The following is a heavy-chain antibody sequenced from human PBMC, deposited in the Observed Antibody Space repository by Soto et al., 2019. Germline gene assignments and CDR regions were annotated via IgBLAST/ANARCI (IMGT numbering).Heavy chain of an antibody. CDR2: IYYSGST. CDR3: ARDPTLLWGFDP. J-gene: IGHJ5*02. Sequence: PSETLSLTCTVSGGSISSGGYYWSWIRQHPGKGLEWIGYIYYSGSTNYNPSLKSRVTISVDTSKNQFSLKLSSVTAADTAVYYCARDPTLLWGFDPWGQGTLVTVSS. V-gene: IGHV4-61*08. CDR1: GGSISSGGYY. D-gene: IGHD3-10*01.